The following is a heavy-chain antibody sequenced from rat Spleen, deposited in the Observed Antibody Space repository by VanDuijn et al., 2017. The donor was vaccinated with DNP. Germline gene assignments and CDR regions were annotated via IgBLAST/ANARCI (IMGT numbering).Heavy chain of an antibody. CDR1: GFTFSDYY. D-gene: IGHD1-6*01. V-gene: IGHV5-25*01. CDR3: ARYITGIVFDY. Sequence: EVQLVESGGGLVQPGRSLKLSCTASGFTFSDYYMAWVRQAPTKGLKWVTAISPSGGSTYYRDSVKGRFTVSRDNTQSSLYLQMDSLRSEDTATYYCARYITGIVFDYWGQGVMVTVSS. CDR2: ISPSGGST. J-gene: IGHJ2*01.